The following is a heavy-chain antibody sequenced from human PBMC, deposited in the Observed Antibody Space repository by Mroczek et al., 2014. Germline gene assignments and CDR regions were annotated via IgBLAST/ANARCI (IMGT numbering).Heavy chain of an antibody. V-gene: IGHV4-59*01. D-gene: IGHD5-24*01. Sequence: QVQLVESGPGLVKPSETLSLTCTVSGGSISSYYWSWIRQPPGKGLEWIGYIYYSGSTNYNPSLKSRVTISVDTSKNQFSLKLSSVTAADTAVYYCASSGSGYNYGVYDTQFDYWGQGTLVTVSS. CDR1: GGSISSYY. J-gene: IGHJ4*02. CDR3: ASSGSGYNYGVYDTQFDY. CDR2: IYYSGST.